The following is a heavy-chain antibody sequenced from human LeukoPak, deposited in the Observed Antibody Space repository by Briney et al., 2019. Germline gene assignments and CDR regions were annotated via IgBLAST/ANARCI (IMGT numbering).Heavy chain of an antibody. CDR2: INQDGSEK. CDR1: GFTFTNYY. V-gene: IGHV3-7*03. CDR3: AAYYGSGSVNYYRGMDI. J-gene: IGHJ6*02. D-gene: IGHD3-10*01. Sequence: GGSLRLSCSASGFTFTNYYMSWVRQAPGKGLEWVANINQDGSEKNYVDSVKGRFTISRDNAKKLLVLEMKSLRSEDTAVYYCAAYYGSGSVNYYRGMDIWGQGTTVTVSS.